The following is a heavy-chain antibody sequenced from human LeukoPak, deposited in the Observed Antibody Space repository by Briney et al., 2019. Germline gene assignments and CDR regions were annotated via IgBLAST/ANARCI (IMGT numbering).Heavy chain of an antibody. CDR2: ISGSGGST. Sequence: QTGGSLRLSCAATGFTFSSYAMSWVRQAPGKGLEGVSAISGSGGSTHYADSVKGRFTISRDNSKNTLYLQMNSLRAEDTAVYYCAKGASGSYYQDHWGQGTLVTVSS. D-gene: IGHD1-26*01. V-gene: IGHV3-23*01. CDR1: GFTFSSYA. CDR3: AKGASGSYYQDH. J-gene: IGHJ4*02.